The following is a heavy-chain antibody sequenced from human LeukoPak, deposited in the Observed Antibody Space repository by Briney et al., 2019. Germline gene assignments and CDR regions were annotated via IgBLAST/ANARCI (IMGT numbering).Heavy chain of an antibody. CDR3: ARGPPYCSGGSCYSNWFDP. D-gene: IGHD2-15*01. CDR1: GGSFSGYY. Sequence: SETLSLTCAVYGGSFSGYYWSWIRQPPGKGLEWIGEINHSGSTNYNPSLKSRVTISVDTSKNQFSLKLSSVTAADTAVYYCARGPPYCSGGSCYSNWFDPWGQGTLVTVSS. CDR2: INHSGST. V-gene: IGHV4-34*01. J-gene: IGHJ5*02.